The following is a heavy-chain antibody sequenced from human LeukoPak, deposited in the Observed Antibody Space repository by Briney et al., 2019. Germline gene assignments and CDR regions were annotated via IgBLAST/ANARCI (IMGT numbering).Heavy chain of an antibody. J-gene: IGHJ4*02. V-gene: IGHV3-33*01. CDR1: GFSFSNYD. CDR3: ARGDPTVTTKQNFDY. D-gene: IGHD4-17*01. Sequence: GGSLRLSCAASGFSFSNYDMHWVRQAPGKGLEWVAVIWYDGSNKYYADSVKGRFTISRDNSKNTLYLQMNSLRVEDTTVYYCARGDPTVTTKQNFDYWGQGTLVTVSS. CDR2: IWYDGSNK.